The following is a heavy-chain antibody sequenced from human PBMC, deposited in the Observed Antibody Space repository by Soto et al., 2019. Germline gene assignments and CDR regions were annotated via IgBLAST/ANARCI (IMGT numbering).Heavy chain of an antibody. D-gene: IGHD6-19*01. CDR1: GYTFTYRY. J-gene: IGHJ4*02. Sequence: GASVKVSCKASGYTFTYRYLHWVRQAPGQALEWMGWITPFNGNTNYAQKFQDRVTISADLSKNQFSLELNSVTAADTAVYYCATTIYSGGWSRDNWGQGTLVTVSS. V-gene: IGHV1-45*02. CDR3: ATTIYSGGWSRDN. CDR2: ITPFNGNT.